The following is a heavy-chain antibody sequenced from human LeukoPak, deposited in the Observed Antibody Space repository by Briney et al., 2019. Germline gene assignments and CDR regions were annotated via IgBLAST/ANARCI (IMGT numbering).Heavy chain of an antibody. CDR1: GGSFSGYY. D-gene: IGHD3-10*01. CDR3: ARARYGSGSYYKVGSRFDP. CDR2: INHSGST. Sequence: SETLSLTCAVYGGSFSGYYWSWIRQPPGKGLEWIGEINHSGSTNYNPSPKSRVTISVDTSKNQFSLKLSSVTAADTAVYYCARARYGSGSYYKVGSRFDPWGQGTLVTVSS. J-gene: IGHJ5*02. V-gene: IGHV4-34*01.